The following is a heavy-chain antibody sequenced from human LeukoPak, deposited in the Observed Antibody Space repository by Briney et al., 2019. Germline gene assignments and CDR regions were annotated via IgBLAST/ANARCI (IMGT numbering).Heavy chain of an antibody. D-gene: IGHD6-19*01. J-gene: IGHJ4*02. CDR3: ARSPVAGTGIWYFDY. CDR2: IYYLGTT. V-gene: IGHV4-59*12. CDR1: GGSISGSY. Sequence: SETLSLTCTVSGGSISGSYWSWIRQPPGKGLEWIGHIYYLGTTKYNPSLKGRLTISVDTSKNQLSLKLSSLTAADTALYYCARSPVAGTGIWYFDYWGQGTLVTVSS.